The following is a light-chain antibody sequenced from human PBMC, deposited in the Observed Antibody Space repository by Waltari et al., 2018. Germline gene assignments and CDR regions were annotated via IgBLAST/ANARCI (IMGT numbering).Light chain of an antibody. CDR1: SSDVGGYNY. J-gene: IGLJ3*02. Sequence: QSALTQPASVSGSPGQSITISCTGTSSDVGGYNYVSWYQHHPGKAPQLIIYAVSNRPSGVSNRFSGSKSGNTASLTISGLQAEDEADYYCSSYTSSSTRVFGGGTKLTVL. CDR2: AVS. CDR3: SSYTSSSTRV. V-gene: IGLV2-14*03.